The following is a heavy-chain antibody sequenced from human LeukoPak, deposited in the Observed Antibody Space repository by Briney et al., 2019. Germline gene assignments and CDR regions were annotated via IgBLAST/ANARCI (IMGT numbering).Heavy chain of an antibody. CDR1: GFTVSSIY. J-gene: IGHJ3*02. V-gene: IGHV3-66*01. CDR2: IYSGGST. Sequence: SGGSLRLSCAASGFTVSSIYMRWVRQAPGKGLEWVSVIYSGGSTYYADSVKGRFTISRDNSKNTLYLQMNSLRAEDTAVYYCARDRGAVGDAFDIWGQGTMVTVSS. CDR3: ARDRGAVGDAFDI.